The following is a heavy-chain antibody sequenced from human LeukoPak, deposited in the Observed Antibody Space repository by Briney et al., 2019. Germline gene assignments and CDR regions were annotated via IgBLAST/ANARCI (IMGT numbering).Heavy chain of an antibody. D-gene: IGHD3-22*01. CDR2: IQGDGSGI. V-gene: IGHV3-74*01. Sequence: GGSLRLSCAASGFSFSTTWMHWVRQVPGKGLVWVSRIQGDGSGIIYADSVKGRFTISRDNAKNTLYLQMNSLRAEDTAVYYCAKGIVVDPFYYYYYMDVWGKGTTVTISS. J-gene: IGHJ6*03. CDR3: AKGIVVDPFYYYYYMDV. CDR1: GFSFSTTW.